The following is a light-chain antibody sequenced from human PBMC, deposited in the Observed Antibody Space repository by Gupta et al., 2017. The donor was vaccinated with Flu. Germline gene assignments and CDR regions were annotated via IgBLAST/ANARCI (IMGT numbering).Light chain of an antibody. J-gene: IGKJ1*01. CDR2: AAS. CDR3: QQSYSTPRT. Sequence: DIQMTQSPSSLSASVGDRVTITCRASQSISSYLNWYQQKPGKAPKPLIYAASSLKSGVPSRFSGSGSWTDFTLTISSLQPEDFATYYCQQSYSTPRTFGQGTKVEIK. CDR1: QSISSY. V-gene: IGKV1-39*01.